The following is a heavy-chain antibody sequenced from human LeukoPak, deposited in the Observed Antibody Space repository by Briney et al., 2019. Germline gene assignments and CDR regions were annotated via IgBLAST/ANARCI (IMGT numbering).Heavy chain of an antibody. CDR1: GGSISSSSYY. V-gene: IGHV4-39*07. Sequence: SETLSLTCTVSGGSISSSSYYWGWIRQPPGKGLEWIGSIYYSGSTYYNPSLKSRVTISVDTSKNQFSLKLSSVTAADTAVYYCARDPMPISGPFDPWGQGTLVTVSS. D-gene: IGHD2-2*01. J-gene: IGHJ5*02. CDR3: ARDPMPISGPFDP. CDR2: IYYSGST.